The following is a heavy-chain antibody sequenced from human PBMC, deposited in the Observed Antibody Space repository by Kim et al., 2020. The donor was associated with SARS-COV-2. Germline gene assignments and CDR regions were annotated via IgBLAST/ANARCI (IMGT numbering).Heavy chain of an antibody. CDR2: ISSSSSYI. CDR3: ASSAGPDDYSNYFEGGAFDI. J-gene: IGHJ3*02. CDR1: GFTFSSYS. V-gene: IGHV3-21*01. D-gene: IGHD4-4*01. Sequence: GGSLRLSCAASGFTFSSYSMNWVRQAPGKGLEWVSSISSSSSYIYYADSVKGRFTISRDNAKNSLYLQMNSLRAEDTAVYYCASSAGPDDYSNYFEGGAFDIWGQGTMVTVSS.